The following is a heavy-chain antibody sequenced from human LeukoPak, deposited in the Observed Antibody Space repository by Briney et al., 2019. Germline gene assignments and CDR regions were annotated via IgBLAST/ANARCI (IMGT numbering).Heavy chain of an antibody. CDR1: GYTFTSYG. J-gene: IGHJ4*02. CDR2: ISAYNGNT. Sequence: ASVTVSFTASGYTFTSYGIRWVRQAPGQGLEWMGWISAYNGNTNYAQKLQGRVTMTTDTSTSTAYMELRSLRSDDTAAYYCARDRGSTTVETYLVGPDYWGQGTLVTVSS. V-gene: IGHV1-18*01. CDR3: ARDRGSTTVETYLVGPDY. D-gene: IGHD4-23*01.